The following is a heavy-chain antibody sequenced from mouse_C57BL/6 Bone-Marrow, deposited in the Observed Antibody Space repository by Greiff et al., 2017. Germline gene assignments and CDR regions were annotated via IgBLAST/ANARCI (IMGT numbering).Heavy chain of an antibody. CDR2: ISSGSSTI. D-gene: IGHD1-1*01. CDR1: GFTFSDYG. CDR3: ARLIYYYGSSYDWYFDV. V-gene: IGHV5-17*01. Sequence: EVMLVESGGGLVKPGGSLKLSCAASGFTFSDYGMHWVRQAPEKGLEWVAYISSGSSTIYYADTVKGRFPISRDNAKNTLFLQMTSLRSEDTAMYYCARLIYYYGSSYDWYFDVWGTGTTVTVSS. J-gene: IGHJ1*03.